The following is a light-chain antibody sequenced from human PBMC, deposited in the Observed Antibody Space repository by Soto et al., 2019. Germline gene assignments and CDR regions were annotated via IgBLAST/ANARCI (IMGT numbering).Light chain of an antibody. CDR2: DVS. V-gene: IGLV2-14*01. Sequence: QSALTQPASVSGSPGQSITISCTGTSSDVGGYNYVSWYQQHPGRAPKLMIYDVSDRPSGVSDRLSGSKSGNTAFLTISGLQAEDEADYYCSSYTSTSTRVFGTGTKVTVL. J-gene: IGLJ1*01. CDR1: SSDVGGYNY. CDR3: SSYTSTSTRV.